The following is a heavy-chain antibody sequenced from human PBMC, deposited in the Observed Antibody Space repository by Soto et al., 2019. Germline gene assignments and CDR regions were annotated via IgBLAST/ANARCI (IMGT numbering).Heavy chain of an antibody. CDR3: AKAQSSTIFGVVALDV. J-gene: IGHJ6*04. CDR2: ISGNSGSI. V-gene: IGHV3-23*01. CDR1: GFTFSNYA. D-gene: IGHD3-3*01. Sequence: GGSLRLSCAASGFTFSNYAMNWVRQAPGKGLEWVSTISGNSGSIDYADSVKGRFTISRDNSKNSLYLQMNSLRAEDTALYYCAKAQSSTIFGVVALDVWGKGTTVTVSS.